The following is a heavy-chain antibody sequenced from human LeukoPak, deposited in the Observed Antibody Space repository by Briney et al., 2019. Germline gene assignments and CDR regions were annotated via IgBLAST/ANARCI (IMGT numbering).Heavy chain of an antibody. CDR1: GGTFSSYA. V-gene: IGHV1-69*01. D-gene: IGHD6-13*01. Sequence: SVKVSCKASGGTFSSYAISWVRQAPGQGLEWMGGIIPIFSTANYAQKFQGRVTITADESTSTAYMELSSLRSEDTAVYYCASSFRSSSWCSIDYWGQGTLVTVSS. CDR3: ASSFRSSSWCSIDY. J-gene: IGHJ4*02. CDR2: IIPIFSTA.